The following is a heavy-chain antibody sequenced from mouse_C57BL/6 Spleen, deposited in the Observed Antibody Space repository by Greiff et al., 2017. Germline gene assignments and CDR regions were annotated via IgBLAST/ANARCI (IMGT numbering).Heavy chain of an antibody. J-gene: IGHJ4*01. Sequence: EVNVVESGGGLVKPGGSLKLSCAASGFTFSDYGMHWVRQAPEKGLEWVAYISSGSSTIYYADTVKGRFTISRDNAKNTLFLQMTSLRSEDTAMYYFARLYYYAMDYWGQGTSVTVSS. CDR2: ISSGSSTI. D-gene: IGHD2-12*01. CDR3: ARLYYYAMDY. V-gene: IGHV5-17*01. CDR1: GFTFSDYG.